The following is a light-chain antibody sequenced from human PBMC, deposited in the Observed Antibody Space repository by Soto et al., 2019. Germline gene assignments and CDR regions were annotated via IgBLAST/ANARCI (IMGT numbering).Light chain of an antibody. CDR3: FSYAGDSVYV. CDR1: NRDVGSYNL. CDR2: EVT. V-gene: IGLV2-23*02. Sequence: QSVLSQPACVSGAPRQSITISCTGPNRDVGSYNLVSWFQQHPGKAPKLVIYEVTKRPSGVSDRFSGSKSGNTASLTISGLQAEDEADYYCFSYAGDSVYVFGTGTKV. J-gene: IGLJ1*01.